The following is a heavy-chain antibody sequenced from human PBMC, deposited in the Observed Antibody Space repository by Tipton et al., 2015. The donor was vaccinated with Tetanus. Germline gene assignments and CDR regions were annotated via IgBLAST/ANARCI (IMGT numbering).Heavy chain of an antibody. CDR2: IYYSGST. CDR1: GGSVRGGSYY. CDR3: ARHPPPYYYGSGSYLDY. Sequence: TLSLTCTVSGGSVRGGSYYWNWIRQPPGKALEWIGSIYYSGSTFYHPSLQSRVTISVDTSKNQFSLRLSSVTAADTAVYFCARHPPPYYYGSGSYLDYWGQGTPVTVSS. V-gene: IGHV4-39*01. D-gene: IGHD3-10*01. J-gene: IGHJ4*02.